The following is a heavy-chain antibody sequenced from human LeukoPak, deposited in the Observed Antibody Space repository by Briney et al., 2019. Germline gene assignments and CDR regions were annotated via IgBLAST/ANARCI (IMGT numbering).Heavy chain of an antibody. Sequence: GGSLRLSCAASGFTVSSNYMSWVRQAPGKGLEWVSVIYSGGNTYYADSVKGRFTISRDNSKNTVYLQMNSLRAEDTAIYYCARRSDTSGDYIYWGQGTLVTVSS. CDR1: GFTVSSNY. D-gene: IGHD3-3*01. CDR3: ARRSDTSGDYIY. V-gene: IGHV3-53*01. CDR2: IYSGGNT. J-gene: IGHJ4*02.